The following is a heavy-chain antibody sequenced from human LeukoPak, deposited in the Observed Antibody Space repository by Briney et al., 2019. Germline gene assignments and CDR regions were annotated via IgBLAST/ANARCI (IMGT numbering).Heavy chain of an antibody. D-gene: IGHD3-10*01. CDR3: ARGRSGSYGFDI. CDR2: IYSGGRT. Sequence: PGGSLRLSCAASGFTVSSNYMSWVRQAPGKGLEWVSVIYSGGRTYYADSVKGRFTIPRDNSKNTLYLQMNSLRAEDTAVYYCARGRSGSYGFDIWGQGTMVTVSS. CDR1: GFTVSSNY. V-gene: IGHV3-66*01. J-gene: IGHJ3*02.